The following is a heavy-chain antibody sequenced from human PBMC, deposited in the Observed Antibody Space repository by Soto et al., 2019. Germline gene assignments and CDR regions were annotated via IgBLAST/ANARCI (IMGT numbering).Heavy chain of an antibody. V-gene: IGHV3-53*04. J-gene: IGHJ4*02. D-gene: IGHD2-15*01. CDR2: IYSGGST. Sequence: EVQLVESGGGLVQPGGSLRLSCAASGFTVSSNYMSWVRQAPGKGLEWVSVIYSGGSTYYADSVKGRFTISRHNSNNTLYLQMNSLRAEDTAVYYCASRLGGFCSGGSCYLDYWGQGTLVTVSS. CDR1: GFTVSSNY. CDR3: ASRLGGFCSGGSCYLDY.